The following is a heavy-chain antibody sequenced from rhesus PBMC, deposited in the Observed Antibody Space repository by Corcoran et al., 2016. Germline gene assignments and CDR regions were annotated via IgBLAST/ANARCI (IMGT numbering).Heavy chain of an antibody. CDR1: GGSISSSYYY. Sequence: QVQLQESGPGLVTPSETLSLTCAVSGGSISSSYYYWSCLPPAPGTGLAWVGYISYSGSTSYNPSLKSRVTSSRDTSKNQFSLKRSSVTAADTAVYYCARESTSDSWEYSYSWLDYWGQGVLVIVSS. CDR3: ARESTSDSWEYSYSWLDY. CDR2: ISYSGST. J-gene: IGHJ4*01. V-gene: IGHV4-122*02. D-gene: IGHD5-12*01.